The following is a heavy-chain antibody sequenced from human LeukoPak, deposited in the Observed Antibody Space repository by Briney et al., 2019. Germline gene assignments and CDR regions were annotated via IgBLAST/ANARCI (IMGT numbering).Heavy chain of an antibody. J-gene: IGHJ5*02. CDR3: ARDLLSIVVVPAAPLGAWFDP. Sequence: ASVKVSCKASGYTFTSYYMHWVRQAPGQGLEWMGIINPSGGSTSYAQKFQGRVTMTRDTSTSTVYMELSSLRSEDTAVYYCARDLLSIVVVPAAPLGAWFDPWGQGTLVTVSS. CDR1: GYTFTSYY. D-gene: IGHD2-2*01. V-gene: IGHV1-46*01. CDR2: INPSGGST.